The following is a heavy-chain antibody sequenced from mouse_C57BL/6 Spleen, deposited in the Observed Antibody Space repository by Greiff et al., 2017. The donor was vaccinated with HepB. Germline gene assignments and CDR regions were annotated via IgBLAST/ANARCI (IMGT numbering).Heavy chain of an antibody. D-gene: IGHD2-5*01. Sequence: QVQLQQPGAELVMPGASVKLSCKASGYTFTSYWMHWVKQRPGLGLEWIGEIDPSDSYTNYNQKFKGKSTLTVDKSSSTAYMQLSSLTSEDSAVYYCARSGYSNYVFNYWGQGTTLTVSS. CDR1: GYTFTSYW. CDR3: ARSGYSNYVFNY. J-gene: IGHJ2*01. V-gene: IGHV1-69*01. CDR2: IDPSDSYT.